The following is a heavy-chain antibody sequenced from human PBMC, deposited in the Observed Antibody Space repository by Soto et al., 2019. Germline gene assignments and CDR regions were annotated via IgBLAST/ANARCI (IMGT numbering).Heavy chain of an antibody. CDR2: IHYNGNT. CDR3: AREGNLGRWIQPLDS. V-gene: IGHV4-59*01. D-gene: IGHD2-2*03. Sequence: SETLSLTCTVSGGYISSYYWSWTRQPPGKGLEWIGNIHYNGNTKYSPSLKSRVTMSVDTSKNHFSLKLISVTTADTAVYFCAREGNLGRWIQPLDSWGQGTLVTVSS. J-gene: IGHJ4*02. CDR1: GGYISSYY.